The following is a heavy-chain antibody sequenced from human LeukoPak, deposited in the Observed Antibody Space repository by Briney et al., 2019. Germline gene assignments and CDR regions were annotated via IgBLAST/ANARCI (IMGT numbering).Heavy chain of an antibody. CDR1: GGSISSRSYY. CDR2: IYYSGST. J-gene: IGHJ4*02. CDR3: ARHSYLVGY. V-gene: IGHV4-39*01. Sequence: PSETLSLTCTVSGGSISSRSYYWGWIRQPPGKGLEWIGSIYYSGSTYYNPSLKSRVTISVDTSKNQFSLKLSSVTAADTAVYYCARHSYLVGYWGQGTLVTVSS. D-gene: IGHD2-8*02.